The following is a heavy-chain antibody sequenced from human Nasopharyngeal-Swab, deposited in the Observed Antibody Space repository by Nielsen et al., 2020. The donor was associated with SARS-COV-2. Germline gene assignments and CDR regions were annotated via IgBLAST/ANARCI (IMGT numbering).Heavy chain of an antibody. D-gene: IGHD3-16*01. J-gene: IGHJ6*03. V-gene: IGHV4-59*01. CDR3: ARFGGYYYYYMDV. CDR2: IYYSGST. Sequence: WIRQPPGRGLEWIGYIYYSGSTYYNPSLKSRVTISVDTSKNQFSLKLSSVTAADTAVYYCARFGGYYYYYMDVWGKGTTVTVSS.